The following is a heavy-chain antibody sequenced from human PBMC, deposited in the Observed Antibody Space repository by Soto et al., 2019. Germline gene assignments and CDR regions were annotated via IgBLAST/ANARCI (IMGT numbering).Heavy chain of an antibody. V-gene: IGHV1-2*02. J-gene: IGHJ6*03. CDR3: AKEIQRGIDI. CDR2: IYPNTGGT. Sequence: SVKCYFKASGYTFSDYHMHWVRQAPGQELDWMGWIYPNTGGTIYAQKFQGRVTMTRDTSISTAYMELSRLRSDDTAVYYCAKEIQRGIDIWG. CDR1: GYTFSDYH.